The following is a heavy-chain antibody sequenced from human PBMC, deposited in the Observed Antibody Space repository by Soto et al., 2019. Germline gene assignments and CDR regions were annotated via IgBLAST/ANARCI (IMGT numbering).Heavy chain of an antibody. V-gene: IGHV1-46*01. Sequence: GASVKVSCKASGYTFTSYYMHCVRQAPGQGLEWMGIINPSGGSTSYAQKFQGRVTMTRDTSTSTVYMELSSLRSEDTAVYYCARGHGGYDFWSGLNYYGMDVWGQGTTVTVSS. D-gene: IGHD3-3*01. CDR1: GYTFTSYY. J-gene: IGHJ6*02. CDR3: ARGHGGYDFWSGLNYYGMDV. CDR2: INPSGGST.